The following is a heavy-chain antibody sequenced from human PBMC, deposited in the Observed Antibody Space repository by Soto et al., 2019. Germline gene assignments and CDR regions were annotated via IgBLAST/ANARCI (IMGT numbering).Heavy chain of an antibody. V-gene: IGHV3-23*04. CDR1: KFTFSAYA. CDR3: TRDPNGDHIGAFDF. J-gene: IGHJ3*01. D-gene: IGHD4-17*01. Sequence: EVQVVESGGGLVQPGGSLRLSCATSKFTFSAYAMTWVRQAPGEGLEWVSSISGSGGGTSYADSLKGRFSISRDNSKNTLYLRMNSLRVEDTDVYYCTRDPNGDHIGAFDFWGQGIVVTVSS. CDR2: ISGSGGGT.